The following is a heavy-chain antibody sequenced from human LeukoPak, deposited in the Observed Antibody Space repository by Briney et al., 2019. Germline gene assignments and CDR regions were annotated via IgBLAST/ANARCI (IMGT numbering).Heavy chain of an antibody. CDR1: GFTFSNYA. CDR3: ATFLAIVTARDSLYFQH. Sequence: GGSLRLSCAASGFTFSNYAMSWVRQAPGKGLEWVSGVSGSGGVTYHADSAKGRFTISRDNSKNTLHLQMNSLRAEDTAVYYCATFLAIVTARDSLYFQHWGQGTLVTVSS. CDR2: VSGSGGVT. J-gene: IGHJ1*01. V-gene: IGHV3-23*01. D-gene: IGHD3-3*02.